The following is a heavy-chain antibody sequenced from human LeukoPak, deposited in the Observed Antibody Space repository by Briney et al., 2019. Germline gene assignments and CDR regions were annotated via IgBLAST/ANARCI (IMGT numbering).Heavy chain of an antibody. D-gene: IGHD6-13*01. CDR1: GYSFTSYL. CDR2: IYPGDPDT. J-gene: IGHJ4*02. V-gene: IGHV5-51*01. Sequence: GESLKISCKASGYSFTSYLIGWVRQTPAKGLEWMGIIYPGDPDTRYSPSFQGQVTISADKSISTAYLQWSSLKASDTAMYYCARHPSIAGSSGYGRTTYFDYWGQGTLVTVSS. CDR3: ARHPSIAGSSGYGRTTYFDY.